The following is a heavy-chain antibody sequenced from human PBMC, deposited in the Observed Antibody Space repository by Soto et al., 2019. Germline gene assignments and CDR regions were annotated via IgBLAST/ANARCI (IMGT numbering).Heavy chain of an antibody. Sequence: QLQLQGSGPGLVKPSETLSPTCPVSGGSISISTYYWGWIRQPPGKGLEWIGSIYYSGSTYYNPSLKSRVTISVDTSKNQFSLKLSSVTAADTAVYYCANSYGDYVSYWGQGTLVTVSS. D-gene: IGHD4-17*01. CDR3: ANSYGDYVSY. J-gene: IGHJ4*02. V-gene: IGHV4-39*01. CDR1: GGSISISTYY. CDR2: IYYSGST.